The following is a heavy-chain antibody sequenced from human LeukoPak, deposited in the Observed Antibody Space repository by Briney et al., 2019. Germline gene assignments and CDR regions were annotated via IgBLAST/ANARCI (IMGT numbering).Heavy chain of an antibody. J-gene: IGHJ4*02. V-gene: IGHV3-23*01. Sequence: GGSLRLSCAASGFTFSTYAMTWVRQAPGKGLEWVPGISGGGDNTYYADSVKGRFTISRDNSKNTLYLQMNSLRAEDTAIYYCAKTPKLVRGAPDYWGQGTLVTVPS. CDR3: AKTPKLVRGAPDY. CDR2: ISGGGDNT. D-gene: IGHD3-10*01. CDR1: GFTFSTYA.